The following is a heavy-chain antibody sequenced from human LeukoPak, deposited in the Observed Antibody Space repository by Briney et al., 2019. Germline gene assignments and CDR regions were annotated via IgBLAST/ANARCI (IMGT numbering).Heavy chain of an antibody. J-gene: IGHJ4*02. V-gene: IGHV3-49*04. Sequence: GGSLRLSCTASGFTFGDYVMSWVRQAPGKGLEWVGFIRSKAYGGTTEYAASVKGRFTISRDDSKSIAYLQMNSLKTEDTAVYYCTRHIVVVTATFDYWGQGTLVTVSS. CDR2: IRSKAYGGTT. CDR1: GFTFGDYV. CDR3: TRHIVVVTATFDY. D-gene: IGHD2-21*02.